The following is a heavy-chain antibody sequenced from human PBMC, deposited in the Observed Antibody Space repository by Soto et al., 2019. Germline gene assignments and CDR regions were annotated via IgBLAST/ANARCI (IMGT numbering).Heavy chain of an antibody. D-gene: IGHD3-10*01. Sequence: ASCKASGYTFTSKASSWVRQSPGQGLEWMGWISAYNGNTNYAQKLQGRVTMTTDTSTSTAYMELRSLRSDDTAVYYCARDRLRWFGELFVDYWGQGTLVTVSS. J-gene: IGHJ4*02. V-gene: IGHV1-18*01. CDR1: GYTFTSKA. CDR3: ARDRLRWFGELFVDY. CDR2: ISAYNGNT.